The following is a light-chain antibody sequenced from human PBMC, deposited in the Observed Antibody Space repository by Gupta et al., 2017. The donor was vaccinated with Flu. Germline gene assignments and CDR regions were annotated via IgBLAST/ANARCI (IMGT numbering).Light chain of an antibody. CDR2: ALT. CDR1: QSLLDSHDGTTY. CDR3: MQRLEFPWT. V-gene: IGKV2-40*01. Sequence: IVMTQTPLSQPVTRGEPAAISCTSSQSLLDSHDGTTYFEWYLKKPGQSPQLLIYALTYRASGVPDRFSGRGSATEFTLKISRVGAEDVGVYYCMQRLEFPWTFGQGTKVEIK. J-gene: IGKJ1*01.